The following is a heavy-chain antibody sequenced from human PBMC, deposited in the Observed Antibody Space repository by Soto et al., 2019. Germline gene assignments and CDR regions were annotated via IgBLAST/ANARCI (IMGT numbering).Heavy chain of an antibody. CDR2: INPNSGGT. Sequence: ASVKVSCKASGYTFTGYYMHWVLQAPGQGLEWMGWINPNSGGTNYAQKFQGWVTMTRDTSISTAYMELSRLRSDDTSVYYCARGLRPQRITMVRGVIDYYYYYGMDVWGQGTTVTVSS. D-gene: IGHD3-10*01. CDR3: ARGLRPQRITMVRGVIDYYYYYGMDV. CDR1: GYTFTGYY. J-gene: IGHJ6*02. V-gene: IGHV1-2*04.